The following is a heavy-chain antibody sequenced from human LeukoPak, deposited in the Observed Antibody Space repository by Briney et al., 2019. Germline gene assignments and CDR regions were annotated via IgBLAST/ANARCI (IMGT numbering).Heavy chain of an antibody. J-gene: IGHJ5*02. CDR3: ARRTVTKAENWFDP. Sequence: GGSLRLSCPASGFTFSSYWISWVRQAPGKGLEWVANIKQDGSEKYYVDSVKGRFTISRDNAKNSLYLQMNSLRAEDTAVYYCARRTVTKAENWFDPWGQGTLVTVSS. CDR2: IKQDGSEK. D-gene: IGHD4-17*01. V-gene: IGHV3-7*01. CDR1: GFTFSSYW.